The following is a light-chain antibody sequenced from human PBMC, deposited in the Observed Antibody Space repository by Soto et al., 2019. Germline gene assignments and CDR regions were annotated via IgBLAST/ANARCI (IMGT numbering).Light chain of an antibody. CDR1: QSVSSN. Sequence: EIVMPQSPAALSVSPWERATLSFRASQSVSSNLAWYQQKPGQAPRLLIYGASTRATGIPARFSGSGSGTEFTLTISSLQSEDFAVYYCQQYNDWPRTFGQGTKVDI. J-gene: IGKJ1*01. V-gene: IGKV3-15*01. CDR2: GAS. CDR3: QQYNDWPRT.